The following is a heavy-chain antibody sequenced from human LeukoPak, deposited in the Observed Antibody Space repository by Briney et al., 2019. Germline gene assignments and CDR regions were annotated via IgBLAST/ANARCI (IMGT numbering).Heavy chain of an antibody. Sequence: PGGSLRLSCAASGFTFSSYAMSWVRQAPGKGLEWVSAISGSGGSTYYADSVKGRFTISRDNSKNTVSLQMNSLRVDDTAVYYCAKDDAWGRYKDWGQGTLVTVSS. CDR3: AKDDAWGRYKD. CDR2: ISGSGGST. V-gene: IGHV3-23*01. D-gene: IGHD3-16*01. J-gene: IGHJ1*01. CDR1: GFTFSSYA.